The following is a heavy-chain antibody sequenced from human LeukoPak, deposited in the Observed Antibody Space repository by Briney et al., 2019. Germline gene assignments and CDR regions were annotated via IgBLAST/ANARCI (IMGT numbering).Heavy chain of an antibody. V-gene: IGHV3-21*04. CDR2: ISSSRDYI. CDR3: ARDLAAATPFDY. Sequence: GGSLRLSXAASGFSFSDSTMNWVRQAPGKGLEWVASISSSRDYIYYGDSLKGRFSISRDNAKNSLYLQMNSLRAEDTAVYYCARDLAAATPFDYWGQGTLVTVSS. J-gene: IGHJ4*02. CDR1: GFSFSDST. D-gene: IGHD6-13*01.